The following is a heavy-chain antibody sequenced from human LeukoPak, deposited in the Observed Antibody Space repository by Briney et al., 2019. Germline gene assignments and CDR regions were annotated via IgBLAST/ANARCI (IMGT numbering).Heavy chain of an antibody. D-gene: IGHD3-9*01. CDR1: GYTLTELS. CDR2: FDPEDGET. CDR3: AKDRNQYFDPNFDY. Sequence: ASVKVSCKVSGYTLTELSMHWVRQAPGKGLEWMGGFDPEDGETIYAQKFQGRVTMTEDTSTDTAYMELSSLRSEDTAVYYCAKDRNQYFDPNFDYWGQGTLVTVSS. J-gene: IGHJ4*02. V-gene: IGHV1-24*01.